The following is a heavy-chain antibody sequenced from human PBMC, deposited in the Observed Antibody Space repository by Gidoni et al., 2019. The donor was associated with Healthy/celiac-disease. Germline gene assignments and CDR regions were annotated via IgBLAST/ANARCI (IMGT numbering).Heavy chain of an antibody. CDR2: ISWNSGSI. CDR1: GFTLDDYA. CDR3: AKVPSYSSGSLVFDY. J-gene: IGHJ4*02. V-gene: IGHV3-9*01. D-gene: IGHD6-19*01. Sequence: EVQLVASGGGLVQHGRSLGLSCAASGFTLDDYAMHWVRQAPGKGLEWVSGISWNSGSIGYADSVKGRFTISRDNAKNSLYLQMNSLRAEDTALYYCAKVPSYSSGSLVFDYWGQGTLVTVSS.